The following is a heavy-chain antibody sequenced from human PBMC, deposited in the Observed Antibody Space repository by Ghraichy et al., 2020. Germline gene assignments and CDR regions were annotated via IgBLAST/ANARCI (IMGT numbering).Heavy chain of an antibody. CDR2: INSDGSST. D-gene: IGHD5-18*01. Sequence: GGSLRLSCAASGFTFSSYWMHWVRQAPGKGLVWVSRINSDGSSTSYADSVKGRFTISRDNAKNTLYLQMNSLRAEDTAVYYCAREGGYSYGYQYYYYGMDVWGQGTTVTVSS. CDR3: AREGGYSYGYQYYYYGMDV. J-gene: IGHJ6*02. V-gene: IGHV3-74*01. CDR1: GFTFSSYW.